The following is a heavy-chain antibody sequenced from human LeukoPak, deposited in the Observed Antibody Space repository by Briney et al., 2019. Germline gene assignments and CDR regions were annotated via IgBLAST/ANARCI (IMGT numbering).Heavy chain of an antibody. CDR3: AREPLGRGVDY. D-gene: IGHD3-10*01. CDR1: GVSIGSGGDY. Sequence: SETLSLTCTVSGVSIGSGGDYWTWLRQHPGKGLEWIGHTYYSGNIYYNPSLKSRVTISVDTSKNQFSLKLSSVTAADTAVYYCAREPLGRGVDYWGQGTLVTVSS. CDR2: TYYSGNI. V-gene: IGHV4-31*03. J-gene: IGHJ4*02.